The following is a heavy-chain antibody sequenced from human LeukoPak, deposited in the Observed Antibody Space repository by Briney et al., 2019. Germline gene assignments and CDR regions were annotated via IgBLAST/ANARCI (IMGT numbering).Heavy chain of an antibody. J-gene: IGHJ4*02. V-gene: IGHV3-66*02. CDR2: IYSGGST. D-gene: IGHD4-23*01. Sequence: GGSLRLSWAASGFTVSSNYMSWVRQAPGKGLEWVSVIYSGGSTYYADSVKGRFTISRDNSKNTLYLQMNSLRAEDTAVYYCASGGPVTPLDYWGQGTLVTVSS. CDR1: GFTVSSNY. CDR3: ASGGPVTPLDY.